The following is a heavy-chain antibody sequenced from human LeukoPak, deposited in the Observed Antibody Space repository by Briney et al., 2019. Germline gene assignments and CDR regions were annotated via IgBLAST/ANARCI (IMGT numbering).Heavy chain of an antibody. CDR1: GGSISSYY. D-gene: IGHD3-22*01. CDR2: IYYSGST. Sequence: SETLSLTCTVSGGSISSYYWSWIRQPPGKGLEWIGYIYYSGSTNYNPSLKSRVTISVDTSKNQFSLKLSSVTAADTAVYYCARELYYYDSSGYLGDAFDIWGQGTMVTVSS. CDR3: ARELYYYDSSGYLGDAFDI. V-gene: IGHV4-59*01. J-gene: IGHJ3*02.